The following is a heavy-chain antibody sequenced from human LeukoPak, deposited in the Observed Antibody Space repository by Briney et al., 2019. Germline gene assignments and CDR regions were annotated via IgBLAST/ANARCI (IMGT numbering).Heavy chain of an antibody. CDR2: IKSKTDGGTT. Sequence: GGSLRLSCAASGFSFSDYYMNWIRQAPGKGLEWVGRIKSKTDGGTTDYAAPVKGRFTISRDDSKNTLYLQMNSLKTEDTAVYFCTRGVGATTPDYWGQGTLVTVSS. V-gene: IGHV3-15*01. CDR3: TRGVGATTPDY. D-gene: IGHD1-26*01. J-gene: IGHJ4*02. CDR1: GFSFSDYY.